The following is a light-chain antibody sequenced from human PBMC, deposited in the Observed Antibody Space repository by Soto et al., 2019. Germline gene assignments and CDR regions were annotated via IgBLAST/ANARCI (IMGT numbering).Light chain of an antibody. Sequence: QSVLTQPPSASGTRGQRVTISCSGSSSNIGSNTVNLYQQLPGTAPKLLIYSNNQRPSGVPDRFSGSKSGTSASLAISGLKSEDEADYYCAAWDDSLNGYVFGTGTKVTVL. J-gene: IGLJ1*01. CDR2: SNN. CDR3: AAWDDSLNGYV. V-gene: IGLV1-44*01. CDR1: SSNIGSNT.